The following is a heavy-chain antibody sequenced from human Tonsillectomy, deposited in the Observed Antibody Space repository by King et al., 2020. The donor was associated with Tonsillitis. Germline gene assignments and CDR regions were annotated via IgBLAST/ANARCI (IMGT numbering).Heavy chain of an antibody. CDR3: ARAAAGLRYFDY. D-gene: IGHD6-13*01. J-gene: IGHJ4*02. Sequence: VQLVESGGGLVQPGGSLRLSCAASGFTFSSYEMNWVRQAPGKGLEWVSYISSRGISISYADSVKGRFTISRDNAKNSLYLQMNSLRAEDTAVYYCARAAAGLRYFDYWGQGTLVTFSS. CDR2: ISSRGISI. CDR1: GFTFSSYE. V-gene: IGHV3-48*03.